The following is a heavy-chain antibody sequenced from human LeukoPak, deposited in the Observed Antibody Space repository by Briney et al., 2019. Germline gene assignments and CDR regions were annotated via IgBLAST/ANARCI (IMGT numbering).Heavy chain of an antibody. CDR2: INPSGGST. Sequence: ASVKVSCKASGYTFTSYYMHWVRQAPGQGLEWMGIINPSGGSTSYAQKFQGRVTMTRDTSTSTVYMELSSLRSEDTAVYYCASEGYGSGSYYNLPFDYWGQGTLVTASS. CDR3: ASEGYGSGSYYNLPFDY. V-gene: IGHV1-46*01. J-gene: IGHJ4*02. CDR1: GYTFTSYY. D-gene: IGHD3-10*01.